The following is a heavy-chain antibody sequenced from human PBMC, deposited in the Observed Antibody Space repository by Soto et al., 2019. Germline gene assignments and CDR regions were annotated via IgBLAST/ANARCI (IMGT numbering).Heavy chain of an antibody. CDR1: GGSISSYY. J-gene: IGHJ4*02. D-gene: IGHD1-1*01. CDR2: IYYSGST. CDR3: ARLQYNFDY. V-gene: IGHV4-59*08. Sequence: SETLSLTCTVSGGSISSYYWSWIRQPPGKGLEWIGYIYYSGSTNYNPSLKSRVTISVDTSKNQFSLKLSSVTAADTAVYYCARLQYNFDYWGQGALVTVSS.